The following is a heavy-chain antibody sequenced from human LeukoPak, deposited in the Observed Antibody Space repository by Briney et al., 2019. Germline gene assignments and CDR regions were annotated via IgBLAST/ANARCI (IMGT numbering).Heavy chain of an antibody. D-gene: IGHD6-19*01. CDR2: IYHTGLT. CDR3: GSNVIGWRALDH. J-gene: IGHJ4*02. CDR1: RFTFSNYAM. Sequence: PGGSLRLSCAASRFTFSNYAMSWVRQSPGKGLEWIGEIYHTGLTKYNPSLQSRVIMSVDRSKNQFSLNMTSVTAADTAIYYCGSNVIGWRALDHWGQGTLVTVSS. V-gene: IGHV4-4*02.